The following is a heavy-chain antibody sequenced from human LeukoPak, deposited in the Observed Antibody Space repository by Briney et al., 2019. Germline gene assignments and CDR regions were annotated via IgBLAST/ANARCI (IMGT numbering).Heavy chain of an antibody. CDR3: ACRDLTSTWSFP. CDR1: GYSFTSYW. J-gene: IGHJ5*02. V-gene: IGHV5-51*01. D-gene: IGHD6-13*01. Sequence: SGESLKISCQGFGYSFTSYWIGWVRQMPGKGMEWMGVIYPGDLRVRYNPSFQGQVTISVDKSINTAYLQWVSLRASDSAVYYCACRDLTSTWSFPWGQGTLVTVSS. CDR2: IYPGDLRV.